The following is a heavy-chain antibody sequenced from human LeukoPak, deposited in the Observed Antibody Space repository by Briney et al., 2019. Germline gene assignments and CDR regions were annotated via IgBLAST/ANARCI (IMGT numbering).Heavy chain of an antibody. CDR2: IWYDGSNK. Sequence: GGSLRLSCAASGFTFSSYGMHWVRQAPGKGLEWVAVIWYDGSNKYYADSVKGRFTISRDNSKNTLYLQMNSLRAEDTAVYYCARGRSRITMIVVVPNYFDYWGQGTLVTVSS. J-gene: IGHJ4*02. CDR3: ARGRSRITMIVVVPNYFDY. CDR1: GFTFSSYG. V-gene: IGHV3-33*01. D-gene: IGHD3-22*01.